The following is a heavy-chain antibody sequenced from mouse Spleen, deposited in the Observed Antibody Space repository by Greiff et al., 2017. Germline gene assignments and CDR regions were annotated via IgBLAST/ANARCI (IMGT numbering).Heavy chain of an antibody. D-gene: IGHD2-2*01. CDR1: GFNIKNTY. J-gene: IGHJ4*01. Sequence: VQLQQSVAELVRPGASVKLSCTASGFNIKNTYMHWVKQRPEQGLEWIGRIDPANGNTKYAPKFQGKATITADTSSNTAYLQLSSLTSEDTAIYYCARSDWYGYDNGYAMDYWGQGTSVTVSS. V-gene: IGHV14-3*01. CDR3: ARSDWYGYDNGYAMDY. CDR2: IDPANGNT.